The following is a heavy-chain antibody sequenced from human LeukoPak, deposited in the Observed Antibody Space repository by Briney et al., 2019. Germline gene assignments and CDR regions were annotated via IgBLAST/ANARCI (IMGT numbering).Heavy chain of an antibody. Sequence: PGGSLRLSCAASGFTFSSYAMSWVRQAPGKVLEWVSGISGSGSSTYYVDSVKGRATISRDNAKNSLYLQMNSLRAEDTAVYYCARPAYCGNNCYYFPDYWGQGTLVTVSS. CDR1: GFTFSSYA. CDR2: ISGSGSST. CDR3: ARPAYCGNNCYYFPDY. J-gene: IGHJ4*02. D-gene: IGHD2-21*02. V-gene: IGHV3-23*01.